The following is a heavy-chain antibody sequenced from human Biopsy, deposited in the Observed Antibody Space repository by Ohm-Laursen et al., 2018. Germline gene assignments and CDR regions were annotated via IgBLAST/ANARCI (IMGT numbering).Heavy chain of an antibody. V-gene: IGHV4-34*01. Sequence: SETLSLTCAVYGGPFSGYFWTWIRQAPGKGLEWIGDIDHTGGTNYNPSLKSRVNISQDRSKNQFSLRLDSVTAADTAVYYCARSVDITVVRGYYFDFWGQGTLVTVSS. CDR2: IDHTGGT. D-gene: IGHD3-10*01. CDR3: ARSVDITVVRGYYFDF. J-gene: IGHJ4*02. CDR1: GGPFSGYF.